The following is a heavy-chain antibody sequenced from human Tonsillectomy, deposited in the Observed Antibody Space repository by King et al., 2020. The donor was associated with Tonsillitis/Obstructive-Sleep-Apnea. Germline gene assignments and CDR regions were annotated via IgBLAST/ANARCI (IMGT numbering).Heavy chain of an antibody. D-gene: IGHD6-19*01. CDR3: ARPGIAVTGTWAFDI. J-gene: IGHJ3*02. Sequence: LQLQESGPGLVKPSETLSLTCTVSGGSISSSRYYWGWIRQPPGKGLEWIGSIYYSGRTYYNPSLKSRGTMSVDTSKEQFSRKLSSVTAADTAVYYCARPGIAVTGTWAFDIWGKGTMVTVSS. CDR1: GGSISSSRYY. V-gene: IGHV4-39*01. CDR2: IYYSGRT.